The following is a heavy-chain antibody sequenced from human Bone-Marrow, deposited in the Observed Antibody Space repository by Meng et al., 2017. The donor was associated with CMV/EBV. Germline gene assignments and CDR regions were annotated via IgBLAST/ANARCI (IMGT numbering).Heavy chain of an antibody. V-gene: IGHV1-2*02. D-gene: IGHD3-3*01. CDR3: ARDAGRLFGVFHIDY. J-gene: IGHJ4*02. CDR1: GYTFTGYY. Sequence: AALQEFSWPSGYTFTGYYMHWVRQAPGQGLEWMGWINPNSGGTNYAQKFQGRVTMTRDTSISTAYMELSRLRSDDTAVYYCARDAGRLFGVFHIDYWGQGTLVTVSS. CDR2: INPNSGGT.